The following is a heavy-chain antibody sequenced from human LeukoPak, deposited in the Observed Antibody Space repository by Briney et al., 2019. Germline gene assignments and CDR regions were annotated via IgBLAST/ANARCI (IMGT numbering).Heavy chain of an antibody. CDR2: ISSSGSTI. D-gene: IGHD4-17*01. CDR3: ARDRSTVTTWLDY. J-gene: IGHJ4*02. Sequence: GGSLRLSCAAPGFTFSSYEMNWVRQAPGKGLEWVSYISSSGSTIYYADSVKGRFTISRDNAKNSLYLQMNSLRAEDTAVYYCARDRSTVTTWLDYWGQGTLVTVSS. V-gene: IGHV3-48*03. CDR1: GFTFSSYE.